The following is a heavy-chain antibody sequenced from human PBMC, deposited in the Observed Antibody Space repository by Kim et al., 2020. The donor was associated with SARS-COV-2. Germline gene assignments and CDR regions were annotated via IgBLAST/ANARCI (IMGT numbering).Heavy chain of an antibody. V-gene: IGHV1-8*01. CDR1: GYTFTSYD. CDR3: ARVPYYDILTGYLITHYYYGMDV. D-gene: IGHD3-9*01. J-gene: IGHJ6*02. Sequence: ASVKVSCKASGYTFTSYDINWVRQATGQGLEWMGWMNPNSGNTGYAQKFQGRVTMTRNTSISTAYMELSSLRSEDTAVYYCARVPYYDILTGYLITHYYYGMDVWGQGTTVTVSS. CDR2: MNPNSGNT.